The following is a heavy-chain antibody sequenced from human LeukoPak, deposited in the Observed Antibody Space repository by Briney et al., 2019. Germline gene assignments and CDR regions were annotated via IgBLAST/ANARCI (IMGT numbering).Heavy chain of an antibody. V-gene: IGHV4-4*07. Sequence: SETLSLTCTVSGGSISSYYWSWIRQPAGKGLEWIGRIYTSGSTNYNPSLKSRVTMSVDTSKNQFSLKLSSVTAADTAVYYCAISYYYDSSGYYYRSTFFDYWGQGTLVTVSS. CDR1: GGSISSYY. CDR2: IYTSGST. CDR3: AISYYYDSSGYYYRSTFFDY. J-gene: IGHJ4*02. D-gene: IGHD3-22*01.